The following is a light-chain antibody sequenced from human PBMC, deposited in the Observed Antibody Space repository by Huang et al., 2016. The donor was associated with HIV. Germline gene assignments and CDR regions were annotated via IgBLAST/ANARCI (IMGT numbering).Light chain of an antibody. CDR3: HQRAGWPL. Sequence: EVVLTQSPATLSLSPGERATLSCRDSQTISIYLAWYQHKPGQPPRLLIYDTSKRATGIPARFSGRGSGTDFTLTISSLEPEDFAVYYCHQRAGWPLFGGGTKVEIK. J-gene: IGKJ4*02. CDR1: QTISIY. V-gene: IGKV3-11*01. CDR2: DTS.